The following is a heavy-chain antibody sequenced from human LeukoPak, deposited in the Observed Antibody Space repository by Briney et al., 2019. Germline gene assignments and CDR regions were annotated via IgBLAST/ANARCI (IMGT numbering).Heavy chain of an antibody. V-gene: IGHV4-59*01. CDR2: IYYSGST. J-gene: IGHJ4*02. CDR3: ARPDYGSAFYYFDY. CDR1: GGSISSYY. D-gene: IGHD3-10*01. Sequence: SETLSLTCTVSGGSISSYYWSWIRQPPGKGLEWIGYIYYSGSTNYNPSLKSRVTISVDTSKNQFSLKLSSVTAADTAVYYCARPDYGSAFYYFDYWGQGTLVTVSS.